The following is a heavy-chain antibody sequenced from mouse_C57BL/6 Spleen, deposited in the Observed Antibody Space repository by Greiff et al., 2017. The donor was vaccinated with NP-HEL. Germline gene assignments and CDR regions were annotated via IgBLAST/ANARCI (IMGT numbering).Heavy chain of an antibody. D-gene: IGHD2-5*01. V-gene: IGHV10-1*01. J-gene: IGHJ4*01. CDR3: VRRDSNYAMDY. CDR1: GFSFNTYA. CDR2: IRSKSNNYAT. Sequence: EVQLVESGGGLVQPKGSLKLSCAASGFSFNTYAMNWVRQAPGKGLEWVARIRSKSNNYATYYADSVKDRFTISRDDSASMLYLQMNNLKTEDTAMYYCVRRDSNYAMDYWGQGTSVTVSS.